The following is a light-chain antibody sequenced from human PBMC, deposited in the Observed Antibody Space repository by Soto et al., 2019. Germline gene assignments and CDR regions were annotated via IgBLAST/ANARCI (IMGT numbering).Light chain of an antibody. J-gene: IGLJ1*01. CDR2: GNN. Sequence: QSVLTQPSSVSGAPGQRVTISCTGSSSNIGAGYDVHWYKQLPGTAPKLLIYGNNNRPSGVPGRFSGSKSGTSASLAITGLQVEDEANYYCQSYDSSLSGFVFGTGTKVTVL. V-gene: IGLV1-40*01. CDR3: QSYDSSLSGFV. CDR1: SSNIGAGYD.